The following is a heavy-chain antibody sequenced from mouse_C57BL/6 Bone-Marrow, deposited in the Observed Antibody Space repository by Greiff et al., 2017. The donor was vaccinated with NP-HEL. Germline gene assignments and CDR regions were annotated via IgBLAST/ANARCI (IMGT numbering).Heavy chain of an antibody. CDR2: INPNNGGT. V-gene: IGHV1-26*01. CDR3: ARNYYGSDYYAMDY. D-gene: IGHD1-1*01. J-gene: IGHJ4*01. Sequence: VQLQQSGPELVKPGASVKISCKASGYTFTDYYMNWVKQSHGKSLEWIGDINPNNGGTSYNQKFKGKATLTVDKSSSTAYMELCSLTSEDSAVYYCARNYYGSDYYAMDYWGQGTSVTVTS. CDR1: GYTFTDYY.